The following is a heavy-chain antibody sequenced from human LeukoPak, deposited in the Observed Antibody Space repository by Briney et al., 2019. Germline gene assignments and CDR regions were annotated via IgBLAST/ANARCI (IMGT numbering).Heavy chain of an antibody. Sequence: PGGSLRLSCAASGFTFSSYAMTWVRQAPGKGLEWVSDISGSTDNTHYADSVKGRFTISRDNSKNTLYLQMNSLRAEDTAVYYCARDPYGNFGRYFDCWGQGTLVTVSS. J-gene: IGHJ4*02. CDR3: ARDPYGNFGRYFDC. CDR2: ISGSTDNT. CDR1: GFTFSSYA. V-gene: IGHV3-23*01. D-gene: IGHD4-11*01.